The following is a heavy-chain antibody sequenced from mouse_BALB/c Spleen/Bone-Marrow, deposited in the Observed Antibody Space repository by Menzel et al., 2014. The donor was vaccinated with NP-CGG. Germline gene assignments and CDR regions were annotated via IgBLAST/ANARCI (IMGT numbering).Heavy chain of an antibody. CDR1: GYTFTSYW. D-gene: IGHD1-1*01. V-gene: IGHV1-7*01. Sequence: VHLVESGAELAKPGASVKMSCTASGYTFTSYWMHWVKQRPGPGLDWIGYINPSTGYTEYNQKFKDKATLTADKSSSTAYRQLSSLTSEDSAVCYWARQSTTVDEAMDYWGQGTSVTVSS. CDR3: ARQSTTVDEAMDY. CDR2: INPSTGYT. J-gene: IGHJ4*01.